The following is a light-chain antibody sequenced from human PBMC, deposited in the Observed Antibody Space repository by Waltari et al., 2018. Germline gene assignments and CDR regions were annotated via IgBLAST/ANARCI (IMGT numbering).Light chain of an antibody. CDR1: QSVSSY. Sequence: EIVLTQSPATLSLSPGERATLSCRASQSVSSYLAWYHQKPGQAPRLLIYDASNRATGIPARFSVSGSGTDFTLTISSLEPEDFAVYYCQQRSNWPQWTFGQGTKVEI. CDR3: QQRSNWPQWT. J-gene: IGKJ1*01. V-gene: IGKV3-11*01. CDR2: DAS.